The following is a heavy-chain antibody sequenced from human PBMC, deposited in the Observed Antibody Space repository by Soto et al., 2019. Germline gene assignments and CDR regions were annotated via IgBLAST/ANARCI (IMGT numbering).Heavy chain of an antibody. CDR2: IWYDGSNK. CDR3: ASSEIPYYDYVWGSYRFPTLPDY. D-gene: IGHD3-16*02. V-gene: IGHV3-33*01. J-gene: IGHJ4*02. CDR1: GFTFSSYG. Sequence: PGGSLRLSCAASGFTFSSYGMHWVRQAPGKGLEWVAVIWYDGSNKYYADSVKGRFTISRDNSKNTLYLQMNSLRAEDTAVYYCASSEIPYYDYVWGSYRFPTLPDYWGQGALVIVSS.